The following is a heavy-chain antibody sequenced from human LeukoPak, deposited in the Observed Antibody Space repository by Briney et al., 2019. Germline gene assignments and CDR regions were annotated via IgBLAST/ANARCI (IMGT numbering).Heavy chain of an antibody. Sequence: GGSLRLSCAASGFTFSSYSMNWVRQAPGKGLEWVSSISSSSSYIYYADSVKGRFTISRDNAKSSLYLQMNSLRAEDTAVYYCARDPSYYYDSSGYSPDYWGQGTLVTVSS. CDR1: GFTFSSYS. CDR2: ISSSSSYI. D-gene: IGHD3-22*01. J-gene: IGHJ4*02. V-gene: IGHV3-21*01. CDR3: ARDPSYYYDSSGYSPDY.